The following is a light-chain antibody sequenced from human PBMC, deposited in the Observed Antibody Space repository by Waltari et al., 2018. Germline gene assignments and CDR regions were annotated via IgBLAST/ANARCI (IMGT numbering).Light chain of an antibody. CDR1: SSDVGSSNL. CDR2: EGS. J-gene: IGLJ3*02. CDR3: CSYAGSSTWV. Sequence: QSALTQPASVSGSPGPSIPISCTGTSSDVGSSNLVSWYQPHPGKAPKLMIYEGSRRPSGVSNRFSGSKSGNTASLTISGLQAEDEADYYCCSYAGSSTWVFGGGTKLTVL. V-gene: IGLV2-23*01.